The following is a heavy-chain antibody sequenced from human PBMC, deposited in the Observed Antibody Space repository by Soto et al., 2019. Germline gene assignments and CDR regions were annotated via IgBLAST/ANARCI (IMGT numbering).Heavy chain of an antibody. J-gene: IGHJ4*02. CDR3: AHAYGGRSLY. CDR2: IYWDDSK. Sequence: QITLKESGPTLVKPTQTLTLTCTFSGFSLPTDRVGVGWIRQPPGKALEWLAVIYWDDSKTYRPSLKSRHTITKDTSKNQVALTMTDMDPVYTATYYCAHAYGGRSLYWGQGTLVTVSS. D-gene: IGHD1-26*01. V-gene: IGHV2-5*02. CDR1: GFSLPTDRVG.